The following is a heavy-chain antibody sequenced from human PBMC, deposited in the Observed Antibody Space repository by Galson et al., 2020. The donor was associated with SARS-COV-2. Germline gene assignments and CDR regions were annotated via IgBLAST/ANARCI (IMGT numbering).Heavy chain of an antibody. CDR1: GFTFSSYA. CDR3: AREGGGYSGSYFDYYYGMDV. Sequence: GGSLRLSCAASGFTFSSYAMHWVRQAPGKGLEWVAVISYDGSNKYYADSVKGRFTISRDNSKNTLYLQMNSLRAEDTAVYYCAREGGGYSGSYFDYYYGMDVWGQGTTVTVSS. CDR2: ISYDGSNK. V-gene: IGHV3-30-3*01. D-gene: IGHD1-26*01. J-gene: IGHJ6*02.